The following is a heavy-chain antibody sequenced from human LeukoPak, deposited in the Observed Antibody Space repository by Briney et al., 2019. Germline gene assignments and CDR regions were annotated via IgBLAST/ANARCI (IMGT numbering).Heavy chain of an antibody. J-gene: IGHJ6*03. D-gene: IGHD3-9*01. CDR2: IYTSGST. V-gene: IGHV4-4*07. CDR3: ARLVTGYYNTYYYYYMDV. Sequence: PSETLSLTCTVSGGSISSYYWSWIRQPAGKGLEWIGRIYTSGSTNYNPSLKSRVTMSVDTSKNQFSLKLSSVTAADTAVYYCARLVTGYYNTYYYYYMDVWGKGTTVTISS. CDR1: GGSISSYY.